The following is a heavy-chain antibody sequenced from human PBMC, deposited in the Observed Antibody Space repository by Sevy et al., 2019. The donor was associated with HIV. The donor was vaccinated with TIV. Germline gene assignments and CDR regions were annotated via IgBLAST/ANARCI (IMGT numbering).Heavy chain of an antibody. CDR2: ISYDGSIK. CDR3: AKDQGRLLELDY. D-gene: IGHD1-7*01. Sequence: GGSLRLSCAASGFTFSNYGMHWVRQAPGKGLEWVAVISYDGSIKYYADSVRGRFTISRDNPKNTLYLQMNSLRPEDTTMYFCAKDQGRLLELDYWGQGTLVTVSS. J-gene: IGHJ4*02. V-gene: IGHV3-30*18. CDR1: GFTFSNYG.